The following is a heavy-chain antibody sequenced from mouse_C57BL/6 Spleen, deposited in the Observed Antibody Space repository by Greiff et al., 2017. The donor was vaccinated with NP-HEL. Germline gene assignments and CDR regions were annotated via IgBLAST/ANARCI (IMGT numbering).Heavy chain of an antibody. Sequence: QVQLQQSGAELVKPGASVKLSCKASGYTFTSYWMQWVKQRPGQGLEWIGEIDPSDSYTNYNQKFKGKATLTVDTSSSTAYMQLSSLTSEDSAVYYCARSGGLRDYFDYWGQGTTLTVSS. D-gene: IGHD3-1*01. CDR2: IDPSDSYT. CDR1: GYTFTSYW. V-gene: IGHV1-50*01. CDR3: ARSGGLRDYFDY. J-gene: IGHJ2*01.